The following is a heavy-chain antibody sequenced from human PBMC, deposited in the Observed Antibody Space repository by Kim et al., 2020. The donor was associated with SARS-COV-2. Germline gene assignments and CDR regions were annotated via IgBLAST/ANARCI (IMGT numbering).Heavy chain of an antibody. CDR2: IGTAGDP. CDR3: ARAGYYGSGSYYLGDGMDV. V-gene: IGHV3-13*05. Sequence: GGSLRLSCAASGFTFSSYDMHWVRQATGKGLEWVSAIGTAGDPYYPGSVKGRFTISRENAKNSLYLQMNSLRAGDTAVYYCARAGYYGSGSYYLGDGMDVWGQGTTVTVSS. D-gene: IGHD3-10*01. CDR1: GFTFSSYD. J-gene: IGHJ6*02.